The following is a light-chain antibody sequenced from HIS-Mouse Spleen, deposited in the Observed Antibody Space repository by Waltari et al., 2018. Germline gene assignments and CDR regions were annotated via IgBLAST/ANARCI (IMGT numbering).Light chain of an antibody. CDR2: SNN. V-gene: IGLV1-44*01. CDR1: SSNIGSNT. J-gene: IGLJ1*01. CDR3: AAWDDSLNGYV. Sequence: QSVLTQPPSASGTPGQRVTIPCSGSSSNIGSNTVNWYQQLPGTAPKRLIYSNNQRPSGVPDRFSGSKSGTSASLAISGLQSEDEADYYCAAWDDSLNGYVFGTGTKVTVL.